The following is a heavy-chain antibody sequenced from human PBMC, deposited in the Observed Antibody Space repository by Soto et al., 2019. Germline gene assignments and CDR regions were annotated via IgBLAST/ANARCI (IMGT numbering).Heavy chain of an antibody. CDR3: ARVDDDFWSGYSYDFDH. J-gene: IGHJ4*02. Sequence: ASVKVSCKASGYPFTGYYMHWVRQAPGQGLEWMGWVNPNSGGTNYAQKFQGRVTMTRDTSISTAYMGLSRLRSDDTAVYYCARVDDDFWSGYSYDFDHWGQGTLVTVSS. V-gene: IGHV1-2*02. CDR2: VNPNSGGT. D-gene: IGHD3-3*01. CDR1: GYPFTGYY.